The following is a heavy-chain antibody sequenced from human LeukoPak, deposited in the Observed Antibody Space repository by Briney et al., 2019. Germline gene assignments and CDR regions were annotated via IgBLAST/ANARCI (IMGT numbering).Heavy chain of an antibody. CDR2: ISYDGSNK. CDR1: GFTFSGYG. Sequence: GRSLRLSCAASGFTFSGYGMHWVRQAPGKGLEWVAVISYDGSNKYYADSVKGRFTISRDNSKNTLYLQMNSLRAEDTAVYYCAKGVYAFDIWGQGTMVTVSS. J-gene: IGHJ3*02. CDR3: AKGVYAFDI. V-gene: IGHV3-30*18.